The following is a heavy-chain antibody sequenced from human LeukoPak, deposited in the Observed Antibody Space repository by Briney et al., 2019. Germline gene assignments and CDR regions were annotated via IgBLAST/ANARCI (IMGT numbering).Heavy chain of an antibody. CDR1: GFTFSSYG. CDR3: ARDLAYCGGDCYSYYYGMDV. CDR2: IWDDGSNK. J-gene: IGHJ6*02. D-gene: IGHD2-21*02. Sequence: SGRSLRLSCAASGFTFSSYGMHWVRQAPGKGLEWVAVIWDDGSNKYYADSVKGRFTIARDNSKHTLYLQMNSLRAEDTAVYYCARDLAYCGGDCYSYYYGMDVWGQGTTVTVSS. V-gene: IGHV3-33*01.